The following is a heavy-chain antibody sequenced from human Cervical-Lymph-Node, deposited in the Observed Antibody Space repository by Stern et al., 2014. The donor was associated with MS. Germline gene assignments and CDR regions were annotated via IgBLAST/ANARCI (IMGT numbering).Heavy chain of an antibody. V-gene: IGHV1-18*04. Sequence: QVQLVESGAEVKKPGASVKVSCKASGYTFTSYGISWVRQAPGQGLEWMGVISAYDGNKNYAETVQGRVTMTTDTTASTAYMPMGSLRSDDTAVYYCATWASFGVAFDYWGQGTLVTVSS. CDR1: GYTFTSYG. CDR2: ISAYDGNK. D-gene: IGHD3-3*01. J-gene: IGHJ4*02. CDR3: ATWASFGVAFDY.